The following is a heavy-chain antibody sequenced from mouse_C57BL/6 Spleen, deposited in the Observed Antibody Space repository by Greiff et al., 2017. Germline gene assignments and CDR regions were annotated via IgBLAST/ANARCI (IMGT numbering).Heavy chain of an antibody. CDR2: IYPGNSDT. Sequence: EVQLQQSGTVLARPGASVKMSCKTSGYTFTSYWMHWVKQRPGQGLEWIGAIYPGNSDTSYNQKFKGKAKLTAVTSASTAYMELSSLTNEDSAVYYCTRSWGSSPLFAYWGQGTLVTVSA. D-gene: IGHD1-1*01. J-gene: IGHJ3*01. CDR3: TRSWGSSPLFAY. CDR1: GYTFTSYW. V-gene: IGHV1-5*01.